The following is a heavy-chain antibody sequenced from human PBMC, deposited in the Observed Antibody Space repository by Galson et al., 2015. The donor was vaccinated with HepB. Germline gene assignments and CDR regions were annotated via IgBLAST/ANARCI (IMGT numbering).Heavy chain of an antibody. J-gene: IGHJ4*02. CDR1: GFTFSNHA. D-gene: IGHD3-10*01. CDR2: IRGGGIGT. V-gene: IGHV3-23*01. Sequence: SLRLSCAASGFTFSNHAMSWVRQAPGKGLEWVSAIRGGGIGTFYADSVKGRFTISRDNSKNTLDLQMNSLRAEDTAVYYCAKEGYGSGSYYSTSIDYWGQGTLVTVSS. CDR3: AKEGYGSGSYYSTSIDY.